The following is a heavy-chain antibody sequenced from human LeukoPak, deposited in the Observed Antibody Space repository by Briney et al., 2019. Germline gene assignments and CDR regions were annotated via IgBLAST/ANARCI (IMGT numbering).Heavy chain of an antibody. Sequence: GGSLRLSCAASGFTFSSYAMSWVRQAPGKGLEWVSAISGSGGSTYYADSVKGRFTISRDNSKNTLYLQMNSLRAEDTAVYYCAKLRLYQLLYSPFDYWGQGTLVTVSS. D-gene: IGHD2-2*02. CDR1: GFTFSSYA. V-gene: IGHV3-23*01. CDR2: ISGSGGST. CDR3: AKLRLYQLLYSPFDY. J-gene: IGHJ4*02.